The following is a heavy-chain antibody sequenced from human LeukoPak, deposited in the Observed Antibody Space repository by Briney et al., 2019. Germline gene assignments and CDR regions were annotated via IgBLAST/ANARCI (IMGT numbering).Heavy chain of an antibody. J-gene: IGHJ5*02. CDR3: TTDFWSGYYTGSWFDP. V-gene: IGHV3-15*01. D-gene: IGHD3-3*01. CDR2: IKSKTDGGTT. Sequence: GGSLRLSCAASGFTFSSYAMSWVRQAPGKGLEWVGRIKSKTDGGTTDYAAPVKGRFTISRDDSKNTLYLQMNSLKTEDTAVYYCTTDFWSGYYTGSWFDPWGQGTLVTVSS. CDR1: GFTFSSYA.